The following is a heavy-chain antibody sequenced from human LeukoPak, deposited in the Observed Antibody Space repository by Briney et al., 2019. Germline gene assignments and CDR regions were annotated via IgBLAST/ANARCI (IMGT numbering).Heavy chain of an antibody. D-gene: IGHD1-14*01. CDR2: IFYNGNT. J-gene: IGHJ5*02. Sequence: PSGTLSLTCAVSGGSISSSNWWSWVRQPPGKGLEWIANIFYNGNTYYNPSLKSRVTISIDTSNNQFSLKLISVTAADMAVYYCARLNKPGWFDPWGQGTLVTVSS. V-gene: IGHV4-4*02. CDR1: GGSISSSNW. CDR3: ARLNKPGWFDP.